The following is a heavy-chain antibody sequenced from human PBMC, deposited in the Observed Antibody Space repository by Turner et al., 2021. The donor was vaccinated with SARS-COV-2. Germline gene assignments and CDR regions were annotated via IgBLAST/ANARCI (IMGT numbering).Heavy chain of an antibody. V-gene: IGHV4-4*07. J-gene: IGHJ4*02. D-gene: IGHD3-10*01. CDR1: GASISGSY. CDR3: VETGRGY. Sequence: QVRLQESGPGLVKPSETLSLTCTVSGASISGSYWRWIRQSAGKGLEWIGRVHSSGSTNYSPSCNSRVTMSIDTSKNQFSLTVTSVTAADSAVYYCVETGRGYWGQGTLVTVSS. CDR2: VHSSGST.